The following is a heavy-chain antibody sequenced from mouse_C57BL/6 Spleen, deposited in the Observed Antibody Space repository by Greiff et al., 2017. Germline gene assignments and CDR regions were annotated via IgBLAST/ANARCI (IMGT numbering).Heavy chain of an antibody. V-gene: IGHV10-3*01. J-gene: IGHJ4*01. CDR2: ISSKSSNYAT. D-gene: IGHD4-1*01. Sequence: EVTLMESGGGLVQPKGSLKLSCAASGFTFNTYAMHWVRQAPGKGLEWVARISSKSSNYATYYADSMKNRFTISRDESKSMLDLQMNNRKAEDTAMYYCVRDLSGTGYARDYGGQGTSVTVSS. CDR3: VRDLSGTGYARDY. CDR1: GFTFNTYA.